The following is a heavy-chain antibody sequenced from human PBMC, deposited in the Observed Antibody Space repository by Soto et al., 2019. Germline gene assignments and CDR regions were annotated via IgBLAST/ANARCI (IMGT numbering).Heavy chain of an antibody. V-gene: IGHV3-23*01. CDR1: GFTFAAYA. D-gene: IGHD6-6*01. J-gene: IGHJ4*02. CDR2: ISSRGSST. CDR3: AKGTSIAARPGIFDY. Sequence: GGSLRLSCAASGFTFAAYAMTWVRQAPGRGLEWVSGISSRGSSTYYADSVKGRFAVSRDNSKNTLYLQMSSLRAEDTAVYYCAKGTSIAARPGIFDYWGQGTLVTVSS.